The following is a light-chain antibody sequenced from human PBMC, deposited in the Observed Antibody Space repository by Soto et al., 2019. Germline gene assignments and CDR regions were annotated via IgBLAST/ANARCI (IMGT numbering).Light chain of an antibody. J-gene: IGLJ2*01. CDR1: SSDVGGYNS. Sequence: QSALTQPASVSGSPGQSITISCTGTSSDVGGYNSVSWYQQHPGTAPKLIIYEVTNRPSGVSNRFSGCKSGNTASLIISGLQAEDEADYYCSSYTSSSTLVVFGGGTQLTVL. CDR3: SSYTSSSTLVV. CDR2: EVT. V-gene: IGLV2-14*01.